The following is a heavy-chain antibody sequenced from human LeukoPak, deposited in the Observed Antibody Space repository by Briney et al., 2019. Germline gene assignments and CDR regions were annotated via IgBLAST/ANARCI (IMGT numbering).Heavy chain of an antibody. D-gene: IGHD4-11*01. Sequence: GGSLRLSCAASGFTFSSPWMSWVRQAPGKGLEWVSAISGSGGSTYYADSVKGRFTISRDNSKNTLYLQMNSLRAEDTTVYYCAKGNSKVPNWFDPWGQGTLVTVSS. CDR3: AKGNSKVPNWFDP. J-gene: IGHJ5*02. CDR2: ISGSGGST. V-gene: IGHV3-23*01. CDR1: GFTFSSPW.